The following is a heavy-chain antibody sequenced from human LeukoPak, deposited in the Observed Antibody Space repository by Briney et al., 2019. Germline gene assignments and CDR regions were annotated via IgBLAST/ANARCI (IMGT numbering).Heavy chain of an antibody. Sequence: GGTLRLSCAGSGFTFSTYGMSWVRQAPGKGLEWVSGIVGAGLNIYYADSVKGRFIVSRDNSKNTLYLQMNSLRAEDTAVYYCARGRVSRPMTPPDYWGQGTLVTVSS. CDR3: ARGRVSRPMTPPDY. J-gene: IGHJ4*02. V-gene: IGHV3-23*01. D-gene: IGHD3-22*01. CDR1: GFTFSTYG. CDR2: IVGAGLNI.